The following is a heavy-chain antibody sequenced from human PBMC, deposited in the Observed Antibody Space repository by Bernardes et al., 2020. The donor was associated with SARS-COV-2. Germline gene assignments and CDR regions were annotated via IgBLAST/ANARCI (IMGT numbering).Heavy chain of an antibody. CDR2: ISGSGGST. V-gene: IGHV3-23*01. J-gene: IGHJ4*02. Sequence: GGSLRLSCAVSGFTFSTYAMTWVRQAPGKGLEWVSGISGSGGSTNYADSVKGRFTISRDNSKNTLYLRMNSLRVEDTAVYYCAKDLYYWSGYEKKDYWGQGTLVTVSS. CDR3: AKDLYYWSGYEKKDY. D-gene: IGHD3-3*01. CDR1: GFTFSTYA.